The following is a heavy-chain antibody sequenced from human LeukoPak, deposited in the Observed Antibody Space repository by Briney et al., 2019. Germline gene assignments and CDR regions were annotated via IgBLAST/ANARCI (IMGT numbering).Heavy chain of an antibody. CDR3: AVGVRGSGSYQIWGHAFDI. V-gene: IGHV1-69*13. D-gene: IGHD3-10*01. Sequence: ASVKVSCKASGGTFSSYAISWVRQAPGQGLEWMGGIIPIFSTANYAQKFQGRVTITADESTSTAYMELSSLRSEDTAVYYCAVGVRGSGSYQIWGHAFDIWGQGTTVTISS. CDR2: IIPIFSTA. CDR1: GGTFSSYA. J-gene: IGHJ3*02.